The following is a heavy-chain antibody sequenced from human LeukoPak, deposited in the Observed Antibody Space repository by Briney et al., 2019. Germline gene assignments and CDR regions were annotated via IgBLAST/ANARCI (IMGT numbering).Heavy chain of an antibody. V-gene: IGHV4-59*08. CDR3: ARQSFAPFQVGPETPIES. CDR2: IFSGGTT. D-gene: IGHD1-26*01. CDR1: GVPITGYH. Sequence: SETLSLTCSVSGVPITGYHWTWIRQSPGGGLEWIGYIFSGGTTTYNPSLKSRVTLSLDTSKNQFSLKLTSVTAADTAVYYCARQSFAPFQVGPETPIESWGQGTLVTVSS. J-gene: IGHJ4*02.